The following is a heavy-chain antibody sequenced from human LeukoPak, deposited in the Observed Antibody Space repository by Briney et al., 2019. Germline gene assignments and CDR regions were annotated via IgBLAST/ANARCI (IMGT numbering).Heavy chain of an antibody. CDR2: INWHGDST. CDR3: AREVSVGYSYYMDV. V-gene: IGHV3-20*04. D-gene: IGHD2-2*01. CDR1: GFTFDEYG. J-gene: IGHJ6*03. Sequence: PGRSLRLSCAASGFTFDEYGMSWVRQAPGKGLEWVSGINWHGDSTDYADSVKGRFTISRDNAKNSVYLQMNSLRAEDTALYYCAREVSVGYSYYMDVWGKGTTVTISS.